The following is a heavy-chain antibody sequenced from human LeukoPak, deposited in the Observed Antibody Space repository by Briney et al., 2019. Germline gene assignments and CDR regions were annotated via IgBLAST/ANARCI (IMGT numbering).Heavy chain of an antibody. D-gene: IGHD6-6*01. CDR3: ARLIGDRTIYDY. Sequence: GGSLRLSCAASGFSFRTYWMSWVRQAPGKGLEWVASINQGGSETYYVESVKGRFTISRDNAMNSFFLQMNSLRAEVTAVYYCARLIGDRTIYDYWGQGTLVTVSS. CDR1: GFSFRTYW. CDR2: INQGGSET. V-gene: IGHV3-7*01. J-gene: IGHJ4*02.